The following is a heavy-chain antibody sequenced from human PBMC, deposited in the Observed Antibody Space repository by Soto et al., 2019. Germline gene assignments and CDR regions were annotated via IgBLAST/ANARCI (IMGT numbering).Heavy chain of an antibody. CDR2: IYQSGST. Sequence: SETLSLTCPVSGYSISIGNYWGWIRQPPGKRLEWIGSIYQSGSTYYNPSLRSRATISVDTSKNQSSLKLSSVTAADTAVYYCARVLGAPLYYFDYWGQGILVTVSS. D-gene: IGHD1-26*01. CDR1: GYSISIGNY. V-gene: IGHV4-38-2*02. CDR3: ARVLGAPLYYFDY. J-gene: IGHJ4*02.